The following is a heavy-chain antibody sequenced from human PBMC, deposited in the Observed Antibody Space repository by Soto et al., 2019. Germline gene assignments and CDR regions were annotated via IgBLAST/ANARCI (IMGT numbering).Heavy chain of an antibody. CDR1: GGSISSGDYY. CDR3: ARDTNYYDSSGYYYAPDY. V-gene: IGHV4-30-4*01. J-gene: IGHJ4*02. Sequence: SETLSLTCTVSGGSISSGDYYWIWIRQPPGKGLEWIGYIYYSGSTYYNPSLKSRVTISVDTSKNQFSLKLSSVTAADTAVYYCARDTNYYDSSGYYYAPDYWGQGTLVTVSS. D-gene: IGHD3-22*01. CDR2: IYYSGST.